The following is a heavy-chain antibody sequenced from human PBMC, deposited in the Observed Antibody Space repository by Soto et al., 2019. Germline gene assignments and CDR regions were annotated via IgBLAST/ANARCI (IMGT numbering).Heavy chain of an antibody. V-gene: IGHV3-30*18. Sequence: QVQLVESGGGVVQPGRSLRLSCAASGFTFSSYGMHWVRQAPGKGLEWVAVISYDGSNKYYADSVKGRFTISRDNSKNTLYLQMNSLRAEDTAVYYCAKDGDYGDYAEYFQHWGQGTLVTVSS. CDR2: ISYDGSNK. J-gene: IGHJ1*01. D-gene: IGHD4-17*01. CDR3: AKDGDYGDYAEYFQH. CDR1: GFTFSSYG.